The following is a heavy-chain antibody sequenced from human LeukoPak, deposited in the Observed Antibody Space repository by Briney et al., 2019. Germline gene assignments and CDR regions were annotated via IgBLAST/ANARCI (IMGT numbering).Heavy chain of an antibody. CDR2: ISYDGTYK. J-gene: IGHJ4*02. V-gene: IGHV3-30*04. CDR1: GFTFSNYP. D-gene: IGHD4-23*01. Sequence: GGSLRLSCATSGFTFSNYPIHWVRQAPGKGLEWVAIISYDGTYKYYADSVKGRFTISRDNSKNTLYLQMNSLRAEDTAVYYCARGIYGGTFDYWGQGTLVTVSS. CDR3: ARGIYGGTFDY.